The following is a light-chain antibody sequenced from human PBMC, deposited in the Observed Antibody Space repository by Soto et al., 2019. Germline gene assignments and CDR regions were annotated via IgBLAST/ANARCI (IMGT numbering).Light chain of an antibody. CDR3: CSYTSSSPYV. CDR1: SSDLGGYNF. J-gene: IGLJ1*01. V-gene: IGLV2-14*01. CDR2: QVS. Sequence: QPGLPQPASVSGSPGHSITISCTGTSSDLGGYNFVSWYQHHPGKAPKLMIYQVSNRPSGVSNRFSGSKSGNTASLTISGLQAEGEADSYCCSYTSSSPYVFGTGTKVTVL.